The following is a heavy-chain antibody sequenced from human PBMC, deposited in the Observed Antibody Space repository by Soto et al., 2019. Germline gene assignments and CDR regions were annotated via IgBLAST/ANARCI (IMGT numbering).Heavy chain of an antibody. V-gene: IGHV1-18*01. CDR3: ARGGRGVTLYFDY. D-gene: IGHD3-10*01. CDR1: GYTFASYG. Sequence: QVQLVQSGAEVKKAGASVKVSCKASGYTFASYGISWVRQAPGQGLEWMGWISGYNGDTNYAQKLQERVTMTTDTSTGKVYMELRSLRSDDTAVYYCARGGRGVTLYFDYWGQGTLVTASS. J-gene: IGHJ4*02. CDR2: ISGYNGDT.